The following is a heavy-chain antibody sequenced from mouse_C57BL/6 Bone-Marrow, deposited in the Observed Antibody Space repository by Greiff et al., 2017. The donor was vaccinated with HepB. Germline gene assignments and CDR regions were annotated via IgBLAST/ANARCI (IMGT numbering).Heavy chain of an antibody. V-gene: IGHV5-6-5*01. CDR2: ISSGGST. CDR3: ARGGITTSYAMDY. CDR1: GFTFSSYA. Sequence: EVKLVESGGGLVKPGGSLKLSCAASGFTFSSYAMSWVRQTPEKRLEWVASISSGGSTYYPDSVKGRFTIPRDNARNILYLQMSSLRSEDTAMYYCARGGITTSYAMDYWGQGTSVTVSS. D-gene: IGHD2-4*01. J-gene: IGHJ4*01.